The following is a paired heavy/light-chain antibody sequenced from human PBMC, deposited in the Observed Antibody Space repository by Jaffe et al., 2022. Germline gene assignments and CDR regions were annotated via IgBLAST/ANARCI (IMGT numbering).Light chain of an antibody. CDR1: QGISSA. V-gene: IGKV1D-13*01. J-gene: IGKJ4*01. CDR2: DAS. CDR3: QQFNNYPLT. Sequence: AIQLTQSPSSLSASVGDRVTITCRASQGISSALAWYQQKPGKAPKLLIYDASSLESGVPSRFSGSGSGTDFTLTISSLQPEDFATYYCQQFNNYPLTFGGGTKVEIK.
Heavy chain of an antibody. Sequence: EVQLVESGGGLVQPGGSLRLSCAASGFTFSSYWMSWVRQAPGKGLEWVANIKQDGSEKYYVDSVKGRFTISRDNAKNSLYLQMNSLRAEDTAVYYCARVGRYCSGGSCYSGWFDPWGQGTLVTVSS. CDR1: GFTFSSYW. D-gene: IGHD2-15*01. CDR3: ARVGRYCSGGSCYSGWFDP. CDR2: IKQDGSEK. J-gene: IGHJ5*02. V-gene: IGHV3-7*01.